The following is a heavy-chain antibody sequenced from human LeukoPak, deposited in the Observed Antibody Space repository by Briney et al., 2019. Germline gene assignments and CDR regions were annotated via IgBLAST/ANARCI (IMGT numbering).Heavy chain of an antibody. D-gene: IGHD1-26*01. CDR2: IKQDGSEK. Sequence: GGSLRLSCAASGFTFSSYWVSWVRQAPGKGLEWVANIKQDGSEKYYVDSVKGRFTISRDNAKNSLYLQMNSLRAEDTAVYYCASYYNHWGQGTLVTVSS. V-gene: IGHV3-7*01. CDR1: GFTFSSYW. J-gene: IGHJ5*02. CDR3: ASYYNH.